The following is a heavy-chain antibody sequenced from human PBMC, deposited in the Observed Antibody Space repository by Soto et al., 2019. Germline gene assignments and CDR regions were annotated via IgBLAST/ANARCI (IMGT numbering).Heavy chain of an antibody. CDR2: INPNSGGT. V-gene: IGHV1-2*02. CDR1: GYTFTGYY. Sequence: GASVKVSCKASGYTFTGYYMHWVRQAPGQGLEWMGWINPNSGGTNYAQKFQGRFTISRDNARNTLYLQMDSLRVEDTAVYYCVTYSWNYDISSGDSWGQGTLVTVSS. J-gene: IGHJ4*02. D-gene: IGHD1-7*01. CDR3: VTYSWNYDISSGDS.